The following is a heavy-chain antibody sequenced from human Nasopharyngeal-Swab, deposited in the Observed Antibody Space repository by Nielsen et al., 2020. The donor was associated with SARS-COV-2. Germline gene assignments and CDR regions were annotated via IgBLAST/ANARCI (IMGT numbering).Heavy chain of an antibody. V-gene: IGHV5-51*01. CDR3: ARPMRPMGHYYFGTDV. J-gene: IGHJ6*02. Sequence: KVSCKGSGYSFTTYWIGWVRQMPGKGLEWMGIIYPGDSNTRYSPSFQGQVTISVDKYSSTAYLQWSSLKAPDTAIYYCARPMRPMGHYYFGTDVWGQGTTVTVSS. D-gene: IGHD1-26*01. CDR1: GYSFTTYW. CDR2: IYPGDSNT.